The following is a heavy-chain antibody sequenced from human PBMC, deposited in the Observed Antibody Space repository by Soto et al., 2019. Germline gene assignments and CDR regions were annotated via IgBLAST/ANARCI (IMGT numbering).Heavy chain of an antibody. CDR2: IYSGGST. CDR3: ARARYGTDFDY. J-gene: IGHJ4*02. CDR1: GFTVSSNY. Sequence: EVQLVETGGGLIQPGGSLRLSCAASGFTVSSNYMSWVRQAPGKGLEWVSVIYSGGSTYYADSVKGRFTISRDNSKNTLYLQMNSLRAEDTAVYYCARARYGTDFDYWGQGTLVTVSS. D-gene: IGHD5-18*01. V-gene: IGHV3-53*02.